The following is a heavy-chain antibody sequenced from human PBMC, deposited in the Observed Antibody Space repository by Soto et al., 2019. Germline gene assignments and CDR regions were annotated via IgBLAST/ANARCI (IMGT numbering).Heavy chain of an antibody. CDR3: ARGGVV. J-gene: IGHJ4*02. CDR1: GFNFSNFD. V-gene: IGHV3-48*03. Sequence: GGSLRLSXVASGFNFSNFDMNWVRQAPGRGLEWISLISERGITTTYADSVRSRFTVSRDNAQSSLYLQMDRMTVEDTGVYYCARGGVVWGRGVLVTVSS. CDR2: ISERGITT. D-gene: IGHD2-8*01.